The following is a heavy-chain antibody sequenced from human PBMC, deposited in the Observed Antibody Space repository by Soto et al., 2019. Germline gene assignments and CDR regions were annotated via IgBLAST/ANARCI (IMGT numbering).Heavy chain of an antibody. Sequence: APGKGLEWVSVIYSGGSTYYADSVKGRFTISRDNLKNTLYLQMNSLRAEDTAVYYCARDSGYVQNYFDYWGQGTLVTVSS. J-gene: IGHJ4*02. V-gene: IGHV3-66*01. CDR3: ARDSGYVQNYFDY. CDR2: IYSGGST. D-gene: IGHD5-12*01.